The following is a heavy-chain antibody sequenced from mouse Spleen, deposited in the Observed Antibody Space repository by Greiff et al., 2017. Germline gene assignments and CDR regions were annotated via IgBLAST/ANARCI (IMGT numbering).Heavy chain of an antibody. CDR1: GYTFTNYW. V-gene: IGHV1-63*02. D-gene: IGHD2-10*02. J-gene: IGHJ4*01. Sequence: QVQLQQSGAELVRPGTSVKISCKASGYTFTNYWLGWVKQRPGHGLEWIGDIYPGGGYTNYNEKFKGKATLTADTSSSTAYMQLSSLTSEDSAVYFCARGRYGNYGGLLYAMDYWGQGTSVTVSS. CDR2: IYPGGGYT. CDR3: ARGRYGNYGGLLYAMDY.